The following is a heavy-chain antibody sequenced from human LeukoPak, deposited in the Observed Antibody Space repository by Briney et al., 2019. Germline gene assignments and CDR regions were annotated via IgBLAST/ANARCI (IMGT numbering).Heavy chain of an antibody. CDR3: ARSGEHIVVVTATERAEYFQH. D-gene: IGHD2-21*02. V-gene: IGHV1-69*05. Sequence: ASVKVSCKASGGTFSSYAISWVRQAPGQGLEWMGGIIPIFGTANYAQKFQGRVTMTTDTSTSTAYMELRSLRSDDTALCYCARSGEHIVVVTATERAEYFQHWGQGTLVTVSS. CDR1: GGTFSSYA. J-gene: IGHJ1*01. CDR2: IIPIFGTA.